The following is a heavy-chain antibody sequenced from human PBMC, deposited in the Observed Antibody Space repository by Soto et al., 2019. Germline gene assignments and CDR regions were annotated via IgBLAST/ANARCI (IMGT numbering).Heavy chain of an antibody. CDR2: ISYDGSNK. V-gene: IGHV3-30*18. Sequence: PWWSLRLSCSASVFTFSNYGMHWFRQAPGKGLEWVAIISYDGSNKYYADSVKGRFTISRDKSKNTLYLQMNSLRAADTAVYYCAKDRLANPPYYYYYYGLDVWGQGTTVTVSS. CDR1: VFTFSNYG. CDR3: AKDRLANPPYYYYYYGLDV. J-gene: IGHJ6*02. D-gene: IGHD6-25*01.